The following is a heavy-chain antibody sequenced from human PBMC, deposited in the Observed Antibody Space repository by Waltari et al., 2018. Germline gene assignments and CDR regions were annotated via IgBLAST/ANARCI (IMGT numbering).Heavy chain of an antibody. CDR2: INKDGSST. V-gene: IGHV3-74*01. CDR3: ARTLRSFDL. D-gene: IGHD2-15*01. CDR1: GFTFSNFW. Sequence: EVQLVESGGGLVQPGGSLRLSCAVSGFTFSNFWMHWVRQAPGVGLVWGSRINKDGSSTTYTDSVKGRFTISRDNAKNTLYLQMNSLRAEDTAVYYCARTLRSFDLWGRGTLVTVSS. J-gene: IGHJ2*01.